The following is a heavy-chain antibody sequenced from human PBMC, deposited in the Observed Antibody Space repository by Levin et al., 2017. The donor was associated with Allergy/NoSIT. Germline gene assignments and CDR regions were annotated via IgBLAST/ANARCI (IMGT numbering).Heavy chain of an antibody. CDR2: ISSTGGTT. CDR3: ARGTSFRDWNFDYFDY. V-gene: IGHV3-11*01. D-gene: IGHD1-7*01. J-gene: IGHJ4*02. CDR1: GFTFNDYY. Sequence: SGGSLRLSCAASGFTFNDYYMSWVRQAPGKGLEWVSYISSTGGTTYYADSVKGRFTISRDNAKNSLYLQMNSLRAEDTAVYYCARGTSFRDWNFDYFDYWGQGTLVTVSS.